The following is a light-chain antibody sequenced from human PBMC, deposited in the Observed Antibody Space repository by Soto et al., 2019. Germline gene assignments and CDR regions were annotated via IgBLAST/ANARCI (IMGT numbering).Light chain of an antibody. J-gene: IGKJ4*01. CDR2: AAS. V-gene: IGKV1-6*01. Sequence: IQMTQSPSSLSESVGDRVTITCRASQSISSYLNWYQQKPGKAPKLLIYAASSLQSGVPSRFSGSGSGTDFTLTISSLQPEDFATYYCLQDYNYPPTFGGGTKVDIK. CDR3: LQDYNYPPT. CDR1: QSISSY.